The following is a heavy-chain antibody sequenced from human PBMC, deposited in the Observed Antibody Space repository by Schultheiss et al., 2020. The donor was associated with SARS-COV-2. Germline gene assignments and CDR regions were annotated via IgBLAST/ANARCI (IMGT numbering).Heavy chain of an antibody. Sequence: GGSLRLSCKGSGYSFTSYWIGWVRQMPGKGLEWMGIIYPGDSDTRYSRSFQGQVTISVDKSISTAYLQWSSLKASDTAMYYCARHDMGRYGGYLQLDYWGQGTLVTVSS. CDR2: IYPGDSDT. J-gene: IGHJ4*02. CDR1: GYSFTSYW. V-gene: IGHV5-51*01. D-gene: IGHD5-12*01. CDR3: ARHDMGRYGGYLQLDY.